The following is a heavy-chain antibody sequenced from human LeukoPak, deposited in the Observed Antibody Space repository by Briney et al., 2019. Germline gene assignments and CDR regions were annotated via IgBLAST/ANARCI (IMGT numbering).Heavy chain of an antibody. Sequence: GGSLRLSCAASAFTFSNYGMHWVRQAPGKGLEWVAYIRYDGNNEYYADSVKGRFTISRDNSKNTLYLQMNSLRAEDTAVYYCAKLREWELPDLFDYWGQGTLVTVSS. J-gene: IGHJ4*02. CDR2: IRYDGNNE. CDR1: AFTFSNYG. CDR3: AKLREWELPDLFDY. D-gene: IGHD1-26*01. V-gene: IGHV3-30*02.